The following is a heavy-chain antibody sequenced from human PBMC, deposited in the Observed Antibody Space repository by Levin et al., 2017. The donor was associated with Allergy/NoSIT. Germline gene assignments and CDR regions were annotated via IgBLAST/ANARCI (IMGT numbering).Heavy chain of an antibody. J-gene: IGHJ6*03. CDR1: GFTFSSFG. V-gene: IGHV3-33*01. CDR3: ARGAADGTYHDYYYMDV. Sequence: GESLKISCAASGFTFSSFGIHWVRQAPGKGLEWVALIWYDGSNKYYADSVKGRFTISRDNPKNTLYLQVNSLRAEDTAMYYCARGAADGTYHDYYYMDVWGKGTTVTVSS. CDR2: IWYDGSNK. D-gene: IGHD6-13*01.